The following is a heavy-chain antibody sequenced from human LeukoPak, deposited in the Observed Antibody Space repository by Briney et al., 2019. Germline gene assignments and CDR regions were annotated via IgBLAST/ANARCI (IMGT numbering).Heavy chain of an antibody. V-gene: IGHV4-61*02. CDR2: IYTSGST. Sequence: SETLSLTCTVSGGSISSGSYYWSWIRQPAGKGLEWIGRIYTSGSTKYNPSLKSRVTISVDTSKNQFSLRLSSVTAADTAVYYCARGGDTWGQGTLVTVSS. CDR1: GGSISSGSYY. CDR3: ARGGDT. J-gene: IGHJ4*02. D-gene: IGHD3-16*01.